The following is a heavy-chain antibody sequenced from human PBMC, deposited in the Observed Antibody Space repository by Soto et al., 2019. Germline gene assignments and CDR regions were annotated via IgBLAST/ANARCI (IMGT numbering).Heavy chain of an antibody. V-gene: IGHV3-7*01. CDR3: ARVGGDYEYYFDY. J-gene: IGHJ4*02. CDR2: IKQDGSEK. D-gene: IGHD4-17*01. CDR1: GFTFSSYW. Sequence: GGSLRLSCAASGFTFSSYWMSWVRQAPGKGLEWVANIKQDGSEKYYVDSVKGRFTISRDNAKNSLYLQMNSLRAEDTAVYYCARVGGDYEYYFDYWGQGTLVTVSS.